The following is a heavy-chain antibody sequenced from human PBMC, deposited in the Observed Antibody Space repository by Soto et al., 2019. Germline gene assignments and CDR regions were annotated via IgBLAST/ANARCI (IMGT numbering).Heavy chain of an antibody. D-gene: IGHD4-17*01. V-gene: IGHV4-61*01. CDR1: GGSVSSGSYY. CDR3: ARYGYYHYGMDF. J-gene: IGHJ6*01. CDR2: IYYSGST. Sequence: SWETLSLTCTVSGGSVSSGSYYWSWIRQPPGKGLEWIGYIYYSGSTNYNPSLKSRVTISVDTSKNQFSLKLSSVTAADTAVYYCARYGYYHYGMDFWSQGTSDTGSS.